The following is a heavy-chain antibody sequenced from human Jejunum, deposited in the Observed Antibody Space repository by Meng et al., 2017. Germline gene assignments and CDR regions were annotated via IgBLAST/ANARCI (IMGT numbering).Heavy chain of an antibody. Sequence: VESGGGLVHPGGSLKLSCEGSGFSVSNTLMAWVRQAPGKGLEWVSVIYGGGGTAYADSVQGRFIISRDISKNTMSLQMNNLRVDDSAIYYCTSAEYHWGQGTLVTVSS. CDR1: GFSVSNTL. J-gene: IGHJ5*02. CDR3: TSAEYH. CDR2: IYGGGGT. V-gene: IGHV3-66*01.